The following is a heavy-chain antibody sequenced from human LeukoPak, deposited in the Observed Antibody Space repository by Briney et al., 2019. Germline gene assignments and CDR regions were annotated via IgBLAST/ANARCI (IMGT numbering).Heavy chain of an antibody. CDR2: ISSSSTTI. J-gene: IGHJ4*02. V-gene: IGHV3-48*04. CDR3: AMYYYDSSGYAQG. D-gene: IGHD3-22*01. CDR1: RLTFNSNA. Sequence: GGSLRLSCVVSRLTFNSNAMYWVRQAPGKGLEWVSYISSSSTTIYYADSVKGRFTISRDNAKNSLYLQMNSLRAEDTAVYYCAMYYYDSSGYAQGWGQGTLVTVSS.